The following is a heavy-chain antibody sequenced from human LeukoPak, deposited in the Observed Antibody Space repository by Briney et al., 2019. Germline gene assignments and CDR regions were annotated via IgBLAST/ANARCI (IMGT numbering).Heavy chain of an antibody. J-gene: IGHJ5*02. CDR3: ARDSQAGYNDTYLGFDP. CDR1: GYTFTGYY. Sequence: ASVKVSCKASGYTFTGYYMHWVRQAPGHGLGWMGWINPNSGGTNYAQKFQGRVTMTRDTSISTAYMELSRLRSDDTAVYYCARDSQAGYNDTYLGFDPWGQRTLVTVSS. V-gene: IGHV1-2*02. CDR2: INPNSGGT. D-gene: IGHD5-24*01.